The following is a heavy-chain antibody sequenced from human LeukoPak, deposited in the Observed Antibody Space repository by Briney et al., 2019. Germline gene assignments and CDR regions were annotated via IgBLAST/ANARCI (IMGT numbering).Heavy chain of an antibody. CDR1: GGSSSSYY. CDR2: IYYSGST. CDR3: AREGRDGSDY. D-gene: IGHD5-24*01. V-gene: IGHV4-59*01. J-gene: IGHJ4*02. Sequence: PSETLSLTCTVSGGSSSSYYWSWIRQPPGKGLEWIGYIYYSGSTNYNPSLKSRVTISVDTSKNQLSLKLSSVSAADTAVYYCAREGRDGSDYWGQGTLVTVSS.